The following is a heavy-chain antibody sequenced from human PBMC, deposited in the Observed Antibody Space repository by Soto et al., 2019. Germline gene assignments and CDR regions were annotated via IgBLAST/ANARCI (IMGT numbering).Heavy chain of an antibody. CDR1: GMTVSGKKY. CDR2: VYDADGK. Sequence: GGSLRLSCAVVGMTVSGKKYVAWVRQAPGKGLEWVSGVYDADGKYYADSVKGRFTTSRDSSKTIVYLEMNDLGPEDTAIYYCAPWLQREHAYDVWGQGTKVTV. D-gene: IGHD6-19*01. V-gene: IGHV3-53*01. J-gene: IGHJ3*01. CDR3: APWLQREHAYDV.